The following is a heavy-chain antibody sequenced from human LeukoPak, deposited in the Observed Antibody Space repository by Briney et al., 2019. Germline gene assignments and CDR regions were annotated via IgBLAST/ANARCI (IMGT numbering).Heavy chain of an antibody. CDR3: ARGIWSARTVDYYLDY. D-gene: IGHD2-21*01. Sequence: GASVKVSCKASGYNFNNYAIHWVRQAPGQRFEWMGWINAGNSHTKYSQNFQGRITITRDSSASTVYMEPSSLTSEDTAVYYCARGIWSARTVDYYLDYWGQGTLVTVSS. J-gene: IGHJ4*02. CDR2: INAGNSHT. V-gene: IGHV1-3*01. CDR1: GYNFNNYA.